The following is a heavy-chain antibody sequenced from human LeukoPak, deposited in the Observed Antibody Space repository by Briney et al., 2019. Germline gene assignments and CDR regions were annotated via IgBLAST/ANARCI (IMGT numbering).Heavy chain of an antibody. CDR3: ARWRRYYGSGSYYIYGISEAYYMDV. J-gene: IGHJ6*03. CDR1: GGSISSYY. Sequence: PSETLSLTCTVSGGSISSYYWSWIRQPPGKGLEWIGEFSHSGFPVYNPSLGGRVTISIDTSKNQFSLKLSSVTAADAAVYYCARWRRYYGSGSYYIYGISEAYYMDVWGKGTTVTISS. D-gene: IGHD3-10*01. CDR2: FSHSGFP. V-gene: IGHV4-34*01.